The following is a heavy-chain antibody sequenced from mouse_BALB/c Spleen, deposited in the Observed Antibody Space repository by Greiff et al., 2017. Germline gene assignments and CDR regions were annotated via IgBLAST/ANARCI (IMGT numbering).Heavy chain of an antibody. CDR1: GFTFSSFG. Sequence: DVKLVESGGGLVQPGGSRKLSCAASGFTFSSFGMHWVRQAPEKGLEWVAYISSGSSSINYADTVKGRFTISRDNPKNTLFLQMTSLRSGNTAMYYCARRDGKKDYAMDYWGQGTSVTVSA. J-gene: IGHJ4*01. CDR3: ARRDGKKDYAMDY. V-gene: IGHV5-17*02. D-gene: IGHD2-1*01. CDR2: ISSGSSSI.